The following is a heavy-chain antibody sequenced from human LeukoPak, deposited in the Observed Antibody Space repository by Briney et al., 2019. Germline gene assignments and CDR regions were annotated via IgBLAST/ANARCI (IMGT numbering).Heavy chain of an antibody. J-gene: IGHJ4*02. V-gene: IGHV1-69*05. CDR2: IIPIFGTA. Sequence: GASVKVSCKASGGTFSSYAISWVRQAPGQGLEWMGGIIPIFGTANYAQKLQGRVTMTTDTSTSTAYMELRSLRSDDTAVYYCATVGASITMVRGVRSFDYWGQGTLVTVSS. D-gene: IGHD3-10*01. CDR3: ATVGASITMVRGVRSFDY. CDR1: GGTFSSYA.